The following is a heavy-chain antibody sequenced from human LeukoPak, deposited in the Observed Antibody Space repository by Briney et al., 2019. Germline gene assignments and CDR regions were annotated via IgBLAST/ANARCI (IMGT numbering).Heavy chain of an antibody. CDR2: IYSGGST. V-gene: IGHV3-66*01. D-gene: IGHD6-13*01. CDR1: GFTVSSNY. Sequence: GGSLRLSCAASGFTVSSNYMSWVRQAPGKGLEWVSVIYSGGSTYYADSVKGRFTISRKNSKNTLYLQMNSLRAEDTAVYYCASSGIAAAGTLDYWGQGTLVTVSS. J-gene: IGHJ4*02. CDR3: ASSGIAAAGTLDY.